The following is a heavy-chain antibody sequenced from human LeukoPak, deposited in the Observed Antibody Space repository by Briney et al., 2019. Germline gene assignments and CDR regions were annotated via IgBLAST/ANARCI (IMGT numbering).Heavy chain of an antibody. V-gene: IGHV3-23*01. Sequence: GGSLRLSCGASGFTFSSYAMSWVRQAPGKGLEWVSAISGSGGSTYYADSVKGRFTISRDNSKNTVYLQMNSLRGDDTAVYYCAKRGATTVITSYFDYWDQGTLVTVSS. CDR1: GFTFSSYA. CDR3: AKRGATTVITSYFDY. J-gene: IGHJ4*02. CDR2: ISGSGGST. D-gene: IGHD4-11*01.